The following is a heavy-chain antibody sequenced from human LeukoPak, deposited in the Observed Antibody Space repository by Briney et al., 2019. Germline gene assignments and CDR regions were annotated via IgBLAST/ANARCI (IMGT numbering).Heavy chain of an antibody. CDR1: GFTFSSYG. CDR3: ARGQEIVAGIFSVSYYMDV. D-gene: IGHD6-19*01. J-gene: IGHJ6*03. Sequence: GGSLRLSCAASGFTFSSYGMSWVRQAPGKGLEWVSAISGSGGSTYYADSVKGRFTISRDNSKNTLYLQMNSLRAEDTAVYYCARGQEIVAGIFSVSYYMDVWGKGTTVTVSS. CDR2: ISGSGGST. V-gene: IGHV3-23*01.